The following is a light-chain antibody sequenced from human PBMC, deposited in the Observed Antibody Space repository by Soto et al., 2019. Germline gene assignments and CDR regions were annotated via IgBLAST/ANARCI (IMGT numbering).Light chain of an antibody. CDR2: SNN. CDR3: AAWDDSLNGRV. Sequence: QSVLTQPPSASGTPGQRVPISCSGSSSNIGSNTVNWYQQLPGTAPKLLIYSNNQRPSGVPDRFSGSKSGTSASLAISGRQSEDEADDYCAAWDDSLNGRVFGGGTKVTVL. V-gene: IGLV1-44*01. CDR1: SSNIGSNT. J-gene: IGLJ2*01.